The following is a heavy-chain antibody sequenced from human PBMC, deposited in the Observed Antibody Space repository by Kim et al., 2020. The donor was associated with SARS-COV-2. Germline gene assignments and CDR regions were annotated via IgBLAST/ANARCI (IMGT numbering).Heavy chain of an antibody. CDR1: GYTFTSYY. Sequence: ASVKVSCKASGYTFTSYYMHWVRQAPGQGLEWMGIINPSCGSTSYAQKFQGRVTMTRDTSTSTVYMELSSLRSEDTAVYYCASSSSGPLGSFDYWGKGTLVTVSS. D-gene: IGHD3-22*01. CDR3: ASSSSGPLGSFDY. J-gene: IGHJ4*02. CDR2: INPSCGST. V-gene: IGHV1-46*01.